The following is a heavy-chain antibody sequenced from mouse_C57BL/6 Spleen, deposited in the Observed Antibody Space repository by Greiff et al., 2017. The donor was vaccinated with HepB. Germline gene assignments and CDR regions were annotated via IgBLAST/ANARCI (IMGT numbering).Heavy chain of an antibody. CDR1: GFNIKNTY. D-gene: IGHD2-1*01. J-gene: IGHJ1*03. CDR2: IDPANGNT. V-gene: IGHV14-3*01. Sequence: EVQLKESVAELVRPGASVKLSCTASGFNIKNTYMHWVKQRPEQGLEWIGRIDPANGNTKYAPKFQGKATITADTPSNTAYLQLSSLTSEDTAIYYCASGGYGNYDWYFDVWGTGTTVTVSS. CDR3: ASGGYGNYDWYFDV.